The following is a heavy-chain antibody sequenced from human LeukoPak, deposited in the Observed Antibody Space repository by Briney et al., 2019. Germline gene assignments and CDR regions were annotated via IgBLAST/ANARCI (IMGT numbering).Heavy chain of an antibody. CDR1: GFTFSSYW. CDR3: AREVGYYDSSGYGGGDY. CDR2: IKQDGSEK. V-gene: IGHV3-7*01. J-gene: IGHJ4*02. D-gene: IGHD3-22*01. Sequence: GGSLRLSCAASGFTFSSYWMSWVRQAPGKGLEWVANIKQDGSEKYYVDSVKGRFTISRDNAKNSLYLQMNSLRAEDTAVYYCAREVGYYDSSGYGGGDYWGQGTLVTVSS.